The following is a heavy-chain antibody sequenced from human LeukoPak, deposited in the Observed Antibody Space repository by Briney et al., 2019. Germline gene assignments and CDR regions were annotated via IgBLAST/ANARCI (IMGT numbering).Heavy chain of an antibody. D-gene: IGHD1-26*01. CDR3: ARELGSTRSFDY. J-gene: IGHJ4*02. V-gene: IGHV3-53*01. CDR1: GFTISDNY. CDR2: MYSGGLT. Sequence: GGSLRLSCTASGFTISDNYMSWVRQAPGKGLEWVSVMYSGGLTYYLDSVKGRFSTSRDNAKNTLFLQMNSLRVEDTAAYYCARELGSTRSFDYWGQGTLVTVSS.